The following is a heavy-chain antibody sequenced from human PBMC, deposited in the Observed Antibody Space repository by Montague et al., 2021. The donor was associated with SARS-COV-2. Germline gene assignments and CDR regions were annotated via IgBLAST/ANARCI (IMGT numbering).Heavy chain of an antibody. V-gene: IGHV4-61*02. J-gene: IGHJ6*02. CDR3: ARASRPRQFRGIIFVNAMDV. CDR1: GGSISSGSYY. Sequence: TLSLTCTVSGGSISSGSYYWSWIRQPAGKGLEWIGRIYPSGSTNYNSSLKSRVTISVDTSKNQFSLRLTSVTAADTAVYYCARASRPRQFRGIIFVNAMDVGGQGTTVTVSS. D-gene: IGHD3-10*01. CDR2: IYPSGST.